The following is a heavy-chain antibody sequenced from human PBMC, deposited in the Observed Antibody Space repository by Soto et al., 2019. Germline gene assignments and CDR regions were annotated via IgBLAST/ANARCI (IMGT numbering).Heavy chain of an antibody. CDR2: NSYSGTT. D-gene: IGHD2-2*01. CDR1: GGSISSSGSY. V-gene: IGHV4-31*03. J-gene: IGHJ4*02. Sequence: QVQLQESGPGLVKPSQTLSLTCTVSGGSISSSGSYWTWIRQHPGKGLEWIGYNSYSGTTVYNTSFESRVSISLDTSKNQFSLNLNSVTAADTAVYYCARAAANIDYWGQGTLVTVSS. CDR3: ARAAANIDY.